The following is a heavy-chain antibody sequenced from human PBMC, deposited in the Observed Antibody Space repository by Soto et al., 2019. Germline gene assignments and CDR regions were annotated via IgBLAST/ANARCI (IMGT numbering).Heavy chain of an antibody. CDR3: ARGYYYGSGTFYYYYYGMDV. J-gene: IGHJ6*02. CDR2: ISSSGRQT. Sequence: EVQLLESGGGLVQPGGSLRLSCAASGFSFSNYAMSWVRQAPGKGLEWVSGISSSGRQTYYAASVKGRFTVLRDNSKNALFVQMSSLRAGDTAVYYCARGYYYGSGTFYYYYYGMDVWGQGTTVTVSS. D-gene: IGHD3-10*01. V-gene: IGHV3-23*01. CDR1: GFSFSNYA.